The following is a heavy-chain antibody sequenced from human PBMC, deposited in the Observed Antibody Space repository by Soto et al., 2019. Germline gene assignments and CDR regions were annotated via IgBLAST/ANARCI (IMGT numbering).Heavy chain of an antibody. CDR3: ASFSFAIFGARQDREY. V-gene: IGHV4-34*02. CDR1: GASFGGYA. Sequence: QVHLQQWGAGLLNPSETLSLTCAVYGASFGGYAWSWIRQPPGKGLGLIGEISRSGSTNYNPSLKRRVTISVDTSKYQVPLQLTSVTAADTAVYYCASFSFAIFGARQDREYWGQGTLVTVSS. D-gene: IGHD3-3*01. J-gene: IGHJ4*02. CDR2: ISRSGST.